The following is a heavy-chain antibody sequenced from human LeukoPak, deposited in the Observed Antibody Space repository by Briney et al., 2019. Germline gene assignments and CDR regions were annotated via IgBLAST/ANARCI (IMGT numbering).Heavy chain of an antibody. CDR2: INPSAGST. V-gene: IGHV1-46*01. Sequence: ASVKVSCRASGYTFTSHYIHWVRQAPGQGLEWMGIINPSAGSTSYPQKFQGRVTMTRDTSTSTVYMELSSLRSEDTAVYYCAATGASGFVGNFWCGPLDFWGQGTLVTVSS. D-gene: IGHD3-3*01. CDR3: AATGASGFVGNFWCGPLDF. CDR1: GYTFTSHY. J-gene: IGHJ4*02.